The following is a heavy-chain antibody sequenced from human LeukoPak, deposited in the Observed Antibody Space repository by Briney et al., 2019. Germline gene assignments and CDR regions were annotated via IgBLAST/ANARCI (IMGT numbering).Heavy chain of an antibody. CDR3: ARDPPGGFDP. D-gene: IGHD7-27*01. J-gene: IGHJ5*02. CDR2: INHSGST. CDR1: GGSFSGYY. Sequence: SETLSLTCAVYGGSFSGYYWSWIRQPPGKGLEWIGEINHSGSTNYNPSLKSRVTISVDTSKDQFSLKLSSVTAADTAVYYCARDPPGGFDPWGQGTLVTVSS. V-gene: IGHV4-34*01.